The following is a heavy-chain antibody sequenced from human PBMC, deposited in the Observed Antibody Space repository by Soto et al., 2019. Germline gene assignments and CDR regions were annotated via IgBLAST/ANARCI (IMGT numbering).Heavy chain of an antibody. J-gene: IGHJ4*02. CDR2: IYYSGST. Sequence: QVQLQESGPGLVKPSETLSLTCTVSGGSISSYYWSWIRQPPGKGLEWIGYIYYSGSTNYNPSLKSRVTVSVDTSKNQLSLKLSSVTAADTAVYYCARHEPIYCSGGSCTGHYFDYWGQGTLVTVSS. CDR3: ARHEPIYCSGGSCTGHYFDY. D-gene: IGHD2-15*01. CDR1: GGSISSYY. V-gene: IGHV4-59*01.